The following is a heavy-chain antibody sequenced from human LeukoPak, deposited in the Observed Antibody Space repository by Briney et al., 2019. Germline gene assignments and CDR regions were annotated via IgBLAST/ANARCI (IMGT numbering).Heavy chain of an antibody. CDR2: IDSDGITT. Sequence: GGSLRLSCAASGFTFSNYWMHWVRQVPGKGLVWVSRIDSDGITTSYADSVKGRFTISRDNAKNTLYLQMNSLRVEDTAVYYCTRARVGFDPWGQGTLVTVSS. V-gene: IGHV3-74*01. CDR1: GFTFSNYW. CDR3: TRARVGFDP. J-gene: IGHJ5*02.